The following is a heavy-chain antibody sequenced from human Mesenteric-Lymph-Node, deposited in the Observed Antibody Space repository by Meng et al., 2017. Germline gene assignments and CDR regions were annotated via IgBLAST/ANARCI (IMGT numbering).Heavy chain of an antibody. CDR2: ISAGSSTI. Sequence: GESLKISCAASGFSFTDYYMSWIRQAPGKGLEWVSYISAGSSTIYYADSVKGRFTISRDNAKNSLYLQMNSLRAEDTAVYYCAISYDSSGYFSRAFDIWGQGTMVTVSS. J-gene: IGHJ3*02. CDR1: GFSFTDYY. D-gene: IGHD3-22*01. CDR3: AISYDSSGYFSRAFDI. V-gene: IGHV3-11*04.